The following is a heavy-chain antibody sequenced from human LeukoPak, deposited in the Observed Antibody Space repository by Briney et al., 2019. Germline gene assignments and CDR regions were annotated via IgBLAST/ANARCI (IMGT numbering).Heavy chain of an antibody. Sequence: SETLSLTCTVSGGSISTSYWSWLRQSPGKGLEWIGYIYYSGSTNYNPSLKSRVTISVDTSKNQFSLKLSSVTAADTAVYYCARAGVDTAMVRYYFDYWGQGTLVTVSS. J-gene: IGHJ4*02. CDR3: ARAGVDTAMVRYYFDY. V-gene: IGHV4-59*01. D-gene: IGHD5-18*01. CDR1: GGSISTSY. CDR2: IYYSGST.